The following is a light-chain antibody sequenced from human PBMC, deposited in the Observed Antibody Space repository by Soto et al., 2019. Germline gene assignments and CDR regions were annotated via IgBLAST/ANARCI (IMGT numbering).Light chain of an antibody. V-gene: IGLV2-14*01. CDR3: SSFTSSSSYV. CDR2: DVT. Sequence: QSALTQPASVSGSPGQSITLLCTGTSSDFGIYNSVSRYQQHPGKAPKLMIHDVTNRPSGVSSRFSGSRSGNTASLTISGLQAEDEADYYCSSFTSSSSYVFGHGTKVTVL. J-gene: IGLJ1*01. CDR1: SSDFGIYNS.